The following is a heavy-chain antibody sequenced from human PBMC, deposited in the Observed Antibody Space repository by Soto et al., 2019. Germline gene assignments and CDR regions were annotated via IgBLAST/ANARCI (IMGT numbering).Heavy chain of an antibody. J-gene: IGHJ4*02. D-gene: IGHD6-19*01. V-gene: IGHV3-21*01. CDR3: VRVAGGPATFDY. CDR2: ISHSSEYI. CDR1: GFTVSSYS. Sequence: VQLVESGGGLVKPGGSLRLSCAASGFTVSSYSMYWVRQAPGKGLEWVSSISHSSEYIYYADSVKGRFTISRDNPRKTVQLQMNSLRAGDTAVYFCVRVAGGPATFDYWGQGTLVTVSS.